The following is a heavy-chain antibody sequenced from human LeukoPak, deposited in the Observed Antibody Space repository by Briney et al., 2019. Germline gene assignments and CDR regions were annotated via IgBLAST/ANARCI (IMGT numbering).Heavy chain of an antibody. CDR2: LDPDDGET. D-gene: IGHD2-2*01. CDR1: GYTFTHYY. Sequence: PEAAVKISCKTSGYTFTHYYIHWVTHAPGKGLEWMGRLDPDDGETLYAEKFQGRVTMTSDTSTDTAYLNLNSLMSEDTAVYYCAAEHHALSDWGQGTLVTVSS. V-gene: IGHV1-69-2*01. CDR3: AAEHHALSD. J-gene: IGHJ4*03.